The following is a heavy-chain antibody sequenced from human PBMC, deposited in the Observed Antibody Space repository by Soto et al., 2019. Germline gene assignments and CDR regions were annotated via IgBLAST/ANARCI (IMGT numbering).Heavy chain of an antibody. D-gene: IGHD3-16*01. V-gene: IGHV3-30*19. J-gene: IGHJ1*01. Sequence: QVQLVESGGGVVQPGTSLRVSCVGSGFTFRSYVIHWVRQAPGKGLEWVAPTSYDGSDKYYGDSVRGRFTISRDNSRNTVDLQMDSLSLEDTALYYCARWGTTGGLDVWGQGTLVSVSS. CDR3: ARWGTTGGLDV. CDR1: GFTFRSYV. CDR2: TSYDGSDK.